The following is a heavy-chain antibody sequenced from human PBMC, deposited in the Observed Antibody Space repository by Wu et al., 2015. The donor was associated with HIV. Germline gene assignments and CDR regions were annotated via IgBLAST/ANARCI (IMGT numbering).Heavy chain of an antibody. J-gene: IGHJ5*02. V-gene: IGHV1-46*01. CDR3: ARDGGYDSSGYYTNWFDP. Sequence: QVQLVQSGAEVKKPGASVKVSCKASGDTFIIYYIHWVRQAPGQGLEWMGVINPSGGSTTYAQKLQGRVTMTRDTSISTAYMELSRLRSDDTAVYYCARDGGYDSSGYYTNWFDPWGQGTLVTVSS. CDR1: GDTFIIYY. CDR2: INPSGGST. D-gene: IGHD3-22*01.